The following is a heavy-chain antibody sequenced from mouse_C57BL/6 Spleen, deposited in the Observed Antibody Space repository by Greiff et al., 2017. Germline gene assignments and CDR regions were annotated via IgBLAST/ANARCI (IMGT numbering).Heavy chain of an antibody. Sequence: EVQLQQSGAELVRPGASVKLSCTASGFNIKDDYMHWVKQRPEQGLEWIGWIDPENGDTESASKFQGKATITADTSSNTAYLQLSSLTSEDTDVYYCTVPDGSFAYWGQGTLVTVSA. D-gene: IGHD1-1*01. CDR2: IDPENGDT. J-gene: IGHJ3*01. CDR3: TVPDGSFAY. CDR1: GFNIKDDY. V-gene: IGHV14-4*01.